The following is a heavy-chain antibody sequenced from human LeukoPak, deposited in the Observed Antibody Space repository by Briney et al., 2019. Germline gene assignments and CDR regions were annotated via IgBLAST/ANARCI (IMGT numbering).Heavy chain of an antibody. CDR2: ISASGDST. CDR3: TRDQEGSDY. CDR1: GFTFSRYA. Sequence: GGSLRLSCAASGFTFSRYAMSWVRQAPGKGLEWISAISASGDSTYYADSVKGRFTISRDNSKNTLFLQMNSLRAEDTAVYYCTRDQEGSDYWGQGTLVTVSS. V-gene: IGHV3-23*01. J-gene: IGHJ4*02.